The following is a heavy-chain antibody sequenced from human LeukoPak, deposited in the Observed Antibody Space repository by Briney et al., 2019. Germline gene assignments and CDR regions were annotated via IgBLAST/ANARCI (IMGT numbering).Heavy chain of an antibody. Sequence: SVKVSCKASGGTFSSYAISWVRQAPGQGLEWMGGIIPIFGTASYAQKFQGRVTITADESTSTAYMELSSLRSEDTAVYYCAREWSNYYDSSGYYYFDYWGQGTPVTVSS. CDR2: IIPIFGTA. CDR3: AREWSNYYDSSGYYYFDY. CDR1: GGTFSSYA. J-gene: IGHJ4*02. D-gene: IGHD3-22*01. V-gene: IGHV1-69*13.